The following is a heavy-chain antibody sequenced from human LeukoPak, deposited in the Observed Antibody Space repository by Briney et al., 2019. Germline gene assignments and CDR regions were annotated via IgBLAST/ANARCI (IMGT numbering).Heavy chain of an antibody. Sequence: SETLSLTCTVSGGSISSYYWSWLRQPPGKGLEWIGYIYYSGSTNYNPSLTSRVTISVDTSKNQFSLKLSSVTAADTAVYYCARDVQGYDFWSGYYTAYFDYWGQGTLVTVSS. CDR3: ARDVQGYDFWSGYYTAYFDY. D-gene: IGHD3-3*01. J-gene: IGHJ4*02. CDR1: GGSISSYY. V-gene: IGHV4-59*01. CDR2: IYYSGST.